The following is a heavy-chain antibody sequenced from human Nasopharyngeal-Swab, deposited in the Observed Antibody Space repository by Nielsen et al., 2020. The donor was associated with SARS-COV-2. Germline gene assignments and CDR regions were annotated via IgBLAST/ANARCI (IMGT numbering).Heavy chain of an antibody. Sequence: ETLSLTCAASGFTVSDYAMSWVRQAPGKGLEWVSTISGSGGSTYYADSVKGRFTISRDSSKNTLYLQMNSLRAEDTAIYYCANPLRGLVPSYWGQGTLVTVSS. J-gene: IGHJ4*02. V-gene: IGHV3-23*01. D-gene: IGHD3/OR15-3a*01. CDR2: ISGSGGST. CDR1: GFTVSDYA. CDR3: ANPLRGLVPSY.